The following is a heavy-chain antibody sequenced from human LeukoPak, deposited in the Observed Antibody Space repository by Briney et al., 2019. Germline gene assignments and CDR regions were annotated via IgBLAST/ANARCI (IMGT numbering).Heavy chain of an antibody. D-gene: IGHD2-21*02. J-gene: IGHJ5*02. Sequence: GGSLRLSCAASGFPFSNHAMSWVRQPPGKGLEWVSAISNGNTYYTDSVRGRFTISRDDSKNMVYLQMNSLRDEDTALYYCVREAGYCASVCLKSNWFDPWGQGTLVTVSS. CDR2: ISNGNT. CDR1: GFPFSNHA. V-gene: IGHV3-23*01. CDR3: VREAGYCASVCLKSNWFDP.